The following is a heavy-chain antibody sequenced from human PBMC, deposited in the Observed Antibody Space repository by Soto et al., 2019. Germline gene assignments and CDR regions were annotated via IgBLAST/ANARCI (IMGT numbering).Heavy chain of an antibody. J-gene: IGHJ4*02. CDR1: GFTFSSYA. Sequence: PGGSLRLSCAASGFTFSSYAMSWVRQAPGKGLEWVSAISGSGGSTYYADSVKGRFTISRDNSKNTLYLQMNSLRAEDTAVYYCAKDHGSSWYGIYGYWGQGTLVTVSS. CDR2: ISGSGGST. V-gene: IGHV3-23*01. D-gene: IGHD6-13*01. CDR3: AKDHGSSWYGIYGY.